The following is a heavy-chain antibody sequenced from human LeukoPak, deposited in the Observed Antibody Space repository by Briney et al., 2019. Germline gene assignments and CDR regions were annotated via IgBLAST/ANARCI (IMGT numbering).Heavy chain of an antibody. Sequence: SETLSLTCAVYAGSFSGYYWSWIRQPPGKGLEWIGEINHSGSTNYNPSLKSRVTISVDTSKNQFSLKLSSVTAADTAVYYCARGRKVDSTNFDYWGQGTLVTVSS. J-gene: IGHJ4*02. CDR3: ARGRKVDSTNFDY. D-gene: IGHD2-8*01. V-gene: IGHV4-34*01. CDR2: INHSGST. CDR1: AGSFSGYY.